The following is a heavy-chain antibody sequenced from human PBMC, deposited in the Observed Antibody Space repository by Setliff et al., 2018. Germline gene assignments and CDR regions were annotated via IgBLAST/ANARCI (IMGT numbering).Heavy chain of an antibody. Sequence: SETLSLTCAVSGYSISSGYYWGWIRQPPGKGLEWIGSIYHSGSTYYNPSLKSRVTISVDTSKNQFSLKLSSVTAADTAVYYCARVLPGRFDPWGQGTLVTVSS. CDR2: IYHSGST. V-gene: IGHV4-38-2*01. CDR1: GYSISSGYY. J-gene: IGHJ5*02. CDR3: ARVLPGRFDP.